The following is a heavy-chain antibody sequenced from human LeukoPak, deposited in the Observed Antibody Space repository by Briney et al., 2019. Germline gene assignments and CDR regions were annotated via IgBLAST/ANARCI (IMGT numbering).Heavy chain of an antibody. D-gene: IGHD2-2*01. Sequence: SVKVSCKASGGTFSSYAISWVRQAPGQGLEWMGGIIPIFGTANYAQKFQGRVTITTDESTSTAYMELSSLRSEDTAVYYCARDRGGYCSSTSCYYDAFDIWGQGTMVTVSS. J-gene: IGHJ3*02. CDR2: IIPIFGTA. V-gene: IGHV1-69*05. CDR3: ARDRGGYCSSTSCYYDAFDI. CDR1: GGTFSSYA.